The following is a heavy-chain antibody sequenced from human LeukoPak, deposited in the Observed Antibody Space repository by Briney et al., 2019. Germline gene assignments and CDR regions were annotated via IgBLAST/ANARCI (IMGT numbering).Heavy chain of an antibody. J-gene: IGHJ1*01. V-gene: IGHV3-74*01. CDR3: AKDSVLIAAAGTEYFQH. Sequence: GGSLRLSCAASGFTFSSHWMHWVRQAPGKGLVWVSRINGEGSSTDYADSVKGRFTISRDNAKNTLYLQMNSLRAEDTAVYYCAKDSVLIAAAGTEYFQHWGQGTLVTVSS. D-gene: IGHD6-13*01. CDR2: INGEGSST. CDR1: GFTFSSHW.